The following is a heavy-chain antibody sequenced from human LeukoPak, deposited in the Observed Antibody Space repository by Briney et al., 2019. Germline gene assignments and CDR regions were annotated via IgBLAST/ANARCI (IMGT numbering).Heavy chain of an antibody. D-gene: IGHD6-13*01. CDR2: IIPIFGTA. V-gene: IGHV1-69*13. Sequence: GASVKVSCKASGYTFGNYAISWVRQAPGQGLEWMGGIIPIFGTANYAQKFQGRVTITADESTSTAYMELSSLRSEDTAVYYCARDPIASQGNWFDPWGQGTLVTVSS. CDR3: ARDPIASQGNWFDP. J-gene: IGHJ5*02. CDR1: GYTFGNYA.